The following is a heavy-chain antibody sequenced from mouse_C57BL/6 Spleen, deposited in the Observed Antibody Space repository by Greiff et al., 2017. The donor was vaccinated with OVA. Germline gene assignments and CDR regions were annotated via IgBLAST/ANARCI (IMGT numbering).Heavy chain of an antibody. J-gene: IGHJ1*03. Sequence: EVQLVESGPELVKPGASVKMSCKASGYTFTDYYMHWVKQSHGKSLEWIGYINPNNGGTSYNQKFKGKATLTVNKSSSTAYMGLRSLTSEDSAVYYCARPTVVDWYFDVWGTGTTVTVSS. CDR2: INPNNGGT. CDR3: ARPTVVDWYFDV. V-gene: IGHV1-22*01. D-gene: IGHD1-1*01. CDR1: GYTFTDYY.